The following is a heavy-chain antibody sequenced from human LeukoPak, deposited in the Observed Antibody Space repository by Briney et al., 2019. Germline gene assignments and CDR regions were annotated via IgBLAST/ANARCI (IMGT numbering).Heavy chain of an antibody. CDR3: ARAERVPAAMGY. J-gene: IGHJ4*02. V-gene: IGHV4-39*07. Sequence: PSETLSLTCTVSGGSISSSSYYWGWIRQPPGKGLEWIGSIYYSGSTNYNPSLKSRVTISVDTSKNQFSLKLSSVTAADTAVYYCARAERVPAAMGYWGQGTLVTVSS. D-gene: IGHD2-2*01. CDR2: IYYSGST. CDR1: GGSISSSSYY.